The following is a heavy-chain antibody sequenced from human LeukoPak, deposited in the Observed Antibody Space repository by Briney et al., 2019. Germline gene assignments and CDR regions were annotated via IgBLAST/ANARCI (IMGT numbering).Heavy chain of an antibody. D-gene: IGHD6-19*01. CDR3: ARRPLYSSGWYALDY. CDR1: GYRFTTYW. V-gene: IGHV5-51*01. J-gene: IGHJ4*02. Sequence: GESLKISCKGSGYRFTTYWIGWVRQMPGKGLEWMGIIYPGDSETRYSPSFQGQVTISADKSISTAYLQWSSLKASDTAMYYCARRPLYSSGWYALDYWGQGTLVTVSS. CDR2: IYPGDSET.